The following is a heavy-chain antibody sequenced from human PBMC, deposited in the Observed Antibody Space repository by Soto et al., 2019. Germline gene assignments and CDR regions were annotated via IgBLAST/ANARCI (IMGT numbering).Heavy chain of an antibody. Sequence: QVQLVQSGAEVKKPGSSVKVSCKASGGTFSSYAISWVRQAPGQGLEWMGGIIPIFGTANYAQKFQGRVTITADEAACTAYTGLSSLIAEDTAVYYCAIGEGTAVVVPAAAGRPDYYSGMDVWGQGTTVTVSS. CDR1: GGTFSSYA. V-gene: IGHV1-69*01. J-gene: IGHJ6*02. D-gene: IGHD2-2*01. CDR2: IIPIFGTA. CDR3: AIGEGTAVVVPAAAGRPDYYSGMDV.